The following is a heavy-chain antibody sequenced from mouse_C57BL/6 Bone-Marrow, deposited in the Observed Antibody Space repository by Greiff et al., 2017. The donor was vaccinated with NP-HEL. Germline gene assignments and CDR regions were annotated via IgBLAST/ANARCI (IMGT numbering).Heavy chain of an antibody. J-gene: IGHJ2*01. CDR1: GYTFTSYG. V-gene: IGHV1-81*01. CDR2: IYPRSGNT. CDR3: ARSSFPNFDY. Sequence: VKLMESGAELARPGASVKLSCKASGYTFTSYGISWVKQRTGQGLEWIGEIYPRSGNTYYNEKFKGKATLTADKSSSTAYMELRSLTSEDSAVYFCARSSFPNFDYWGQGTTLTGSS.